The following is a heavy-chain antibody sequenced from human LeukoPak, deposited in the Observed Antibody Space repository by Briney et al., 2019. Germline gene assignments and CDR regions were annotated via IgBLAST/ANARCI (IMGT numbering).Heavy chain of an antibody. CDR1: GLTFTSYD. J-gene: IGHJ6*03. D-gene: IGHD1-7*01. Sequence: EASVKASCKASGLTFTSYDINWVRQATGQGLEWMGWRNPNSGNTGYAQKFQGRVTMTRNTSISTAYMELSSLRSEDTAVYYCARSSWNYGPYYYYMDVWGKGTTVTVSS. V-gene: IGHV1-8*01. CDR2: RNPNSGNT. CDR3: ARSSWNYGPYYYYMDV.